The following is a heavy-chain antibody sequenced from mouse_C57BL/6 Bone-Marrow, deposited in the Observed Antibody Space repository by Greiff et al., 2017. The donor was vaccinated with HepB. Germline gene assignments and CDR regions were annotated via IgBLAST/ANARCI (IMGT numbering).Heavy chain of an antibody. D-gene: IGHD1-1*01. CDR2: IDPENGDT. Sequence: EVKLEESGAELVRPGASVKLSCTASGFNIKDDYMHWVKQRPEQGLEWIGWIDPENGDTEYASKFQGKATITADTSSNTAYLQLSSLTSEDTAVYYCTTWYYGSSYYFDYWGQGTTLTVSS. V-gene: IGHV14-4*01. CDR1: GFNIKDDY. CDR3: TTWYYGSSYYFDY. J-gene: IGHJ2*01.